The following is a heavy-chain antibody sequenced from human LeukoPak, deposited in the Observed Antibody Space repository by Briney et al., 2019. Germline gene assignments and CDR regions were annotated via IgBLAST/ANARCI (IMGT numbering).Heavy chain of an antibody. CDR1: GGSISSYY. CDR3: ARGAPIAVARTWFDP. J-gene: IGHJ5*02. D-gene: IGHD6-19*01. Sequence: SETLSLTCTVSGGSISSYYWSWIRQPPGKGLEWIGYIYYSGSTNYNPSLKSRVTISVDTSKNQFSLKLSSVTAADTAVYYCARGAPIAVARTWFDPWGQGTLVTVSS. CDR2: IYYSGST. V-gene: IGHV4-59*01.